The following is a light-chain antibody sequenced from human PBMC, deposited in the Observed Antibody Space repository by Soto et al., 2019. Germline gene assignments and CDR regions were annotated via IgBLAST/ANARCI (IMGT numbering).Light chain of an antibody. Sequence: EIQMTQSQSSPSASVGDRVTITCRASQGITNYLAWYQQKPGKVPKLLIYAASTLQSGVPSRFSGSGSGTDFTLTISSLQPEDVAAYYCQKYNSAPHTFGGGAKVDI. CDR2: AAS. V-gene: IGKV1-27*01. CDR3: QKYNSAPHT. CDR1: QGITNY. J-gene: IGKJ4*01.